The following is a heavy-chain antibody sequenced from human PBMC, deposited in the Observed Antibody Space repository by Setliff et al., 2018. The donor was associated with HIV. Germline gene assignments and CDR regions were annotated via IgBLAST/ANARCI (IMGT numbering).Heavy chain of an antibody. J-gene: IGHJ4*02. CDR2: IYWDDDK. CDR1: GFSLSTSGVG. V-gene: IGHV2-5*02. Sequence: SGPTLVNPTQTLTLTCTFSGFSLSTSGVGVGWIRQPPGKALEWLALIYWDDDKRSSPSLKNRVTITKDTSKNQVVPTMTNLDPVDTATYYCAHCMVSEWGVSRGYPFDYWGQGTLVTVS. CDR3: AHCMVSEWGVSRGYPFDY. D-gene: IGHD3-22*01.